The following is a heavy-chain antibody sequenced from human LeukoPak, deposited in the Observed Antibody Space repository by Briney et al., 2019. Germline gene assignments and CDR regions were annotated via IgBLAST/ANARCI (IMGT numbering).Heavy chain of an antibody. CDR2: INTDGTVA. CDR3: ATKQWLAPPPDS. V-gene: IGHV3-74*01. D-gene: IGHD6-19*01. J-gene: IGHJ4*02. CDR1: GFTFSKYW. Sequence: GGSLRLSCAASGFTFSKYWMLWVRQAPGKGLESVSRINTDGTVATYADSVKGRFTVSRDNADNTMFLQMNSVRDEDTAVYYCATKQWLAPPPDSWGQGTPVTVSS.